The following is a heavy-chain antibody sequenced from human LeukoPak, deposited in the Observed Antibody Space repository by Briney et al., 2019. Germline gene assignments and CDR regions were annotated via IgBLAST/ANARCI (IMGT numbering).Heavy chain of an antibody. CDR3: ARVVGLTGYSSSWYSGYYYYMDV. CDR2: ISAYNGNT. J-gene: IGHJ6*03. Sequence: ASVKVSCKASGYTFTSYGISWVRLAPGQGLEWMGWISAYNGNTNYAQKLQGRVTMTTDTSTSTAYMELSSLRSDDTAVYYCARVVGLTGYSSSWYSGYYYYMDVWGKGTTVTVSS. V-gene: IGHV1-18*01. D-gene: IGHD6-13*01. CDR1: GYTFTSYG.